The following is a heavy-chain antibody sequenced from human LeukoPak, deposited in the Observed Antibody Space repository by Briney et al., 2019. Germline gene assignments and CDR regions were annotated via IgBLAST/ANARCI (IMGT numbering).Heavy chain of an antibody. V-gene: IGHV4-59*01. D-gene: IGHD3-22*01. CDR2: IYYSGST. CDR1: GGSISGYY. Sequence: SETLSLTCTVSGGSISGYYWSWIRQPPGKGLEWIGYIYYSGSTNYNPSLKSRVTISVDTSKNQFSLKLTSVTAADTAVYYCAREDSSSWYRWFDPWGQGTLVTVSS. J-gene: IGHJ5*02. CDR3: AREDSSSWYRWFDP.